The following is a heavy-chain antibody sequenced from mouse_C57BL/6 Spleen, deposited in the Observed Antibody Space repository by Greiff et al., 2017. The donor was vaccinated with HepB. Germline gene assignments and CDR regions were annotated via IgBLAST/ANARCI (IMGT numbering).Heavy chain of an antibody. Sequence: LKVCGPELVKPGASVKMSCKASGYTFTDYNMHWVKQSHGKSLEWIGYINPNNGGTSYNQKFKGKATLTVNKSSSTAYMELRSLTSEDSAVYYCARNYGSSPLDYWGQGTTLTVSS. CDR3: ARNYGSSPLDY. V-gene: IGHV1-22*01. D-gene: IGHD1-1*01. CDR1: GYTFTDYN. J-gene: IGHJ2*01. CDR2: INPNNGGT.